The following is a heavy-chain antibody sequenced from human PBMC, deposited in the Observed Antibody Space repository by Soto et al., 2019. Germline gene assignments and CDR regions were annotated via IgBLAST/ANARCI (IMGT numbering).Heavy chain of an antibody. V-gene: IGHV4-39*01. CDR3: ATFDYGDYGDDFDV. CDR2: IYYSGST. J-gene: IGHJ4*02. D-gene: IGHD4-17*01. Sequence: SETLSLTCTVSGGSISSSSYYWGWIRQPPGKGLEWIGSIYYSGSTYYNPSLKSRVTISVDTSKNQFSLKLSSVTAADTAVYYCATFDYGDYGDDFDVWGQGTLVTVSS. CDR1: GGSISSSSYY.